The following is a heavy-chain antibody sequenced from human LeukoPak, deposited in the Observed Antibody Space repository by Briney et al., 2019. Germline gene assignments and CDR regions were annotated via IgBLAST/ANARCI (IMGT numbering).Heavy chain of an antibody. CDR2: IRYDGSNK. D-gene: IGHD3-10*01. V-gene: IGHV3-30*02. CDR3: AKAHYYGSGGGHLDMDV. Sequence: PGGSLRLSCAAPGFTFSSYGMHWVRQAPGKGLEWVAFIRYDGSNKYYADSVKGRFTISRDNSKNTLYLQMNSLRAEDTAVYYCAKAHYYGSGGGHLDMDVWGKGTTVTVSS. J-gene: IGHJ6*03. CDR1: GFTFSSYG.